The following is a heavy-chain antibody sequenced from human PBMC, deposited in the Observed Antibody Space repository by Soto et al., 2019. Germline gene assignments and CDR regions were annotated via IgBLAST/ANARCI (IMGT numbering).Heavy chain of an antibody. Sequence: EVQLVESGGGLVQPGGSLRLSCAASGFSFSDSWMDWVRQAPGNGLEWVANIGQDGSEKYYVDSVKGRFTISRDNATNSVYPQMTTLRAEDTAVYYCSRRLEVWGQGTTVTVSS. J-gene: IGHJ6*02. CDR2: IGQDGSEK. CDR1: GFSFSDSW. V-gene: IGHV3-7*03. CDR3: SRRLEV.